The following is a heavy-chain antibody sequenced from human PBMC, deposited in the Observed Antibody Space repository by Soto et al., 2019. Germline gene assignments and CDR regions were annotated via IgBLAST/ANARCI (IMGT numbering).Heavy chain of an antibody. Sequence: EVQLVQSGAEVKKPGESLRISCKVSGYKFTTYWISWVRQMPGKGLGWMGRIDPSDSDSNYSPSFQGHVTISADKSVSTVYLQWSSLEASDTAMYYCVRHLNGFDPWGQGTLVTVSS. CDR1: GYKFTTYW. J-gene: IGHJ5*02. CDR2: IDPSDSDS. V-gene: IGHV5-10-1*01. CDR3: VRHLNGFDP.